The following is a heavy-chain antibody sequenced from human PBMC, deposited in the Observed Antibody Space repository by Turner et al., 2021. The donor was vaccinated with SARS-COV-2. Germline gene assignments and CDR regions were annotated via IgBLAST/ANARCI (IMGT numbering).Heavy chain of an antibody. V-gene: IGHV1-8*01. CDR1: GYTFTNYD. D-gene: IGHD2-2*01. J-gene: IGHJ6*02. CDR2: MNPNSGNT. CDR3: ARLHGHCTSTSCYWDYYFGMDV. Sequence: QVQLVQSGAEVKKTGASVKVSCKASGYTFTNYDINWVRQATGQGLEWMGWMNPNSGNTGYAQKFPGRVTMTRDTSISTAYMELSSLRSEDTAVYYCARLHGHCTSTSCYWDYYFGMDVLGQGTTVTVSS.